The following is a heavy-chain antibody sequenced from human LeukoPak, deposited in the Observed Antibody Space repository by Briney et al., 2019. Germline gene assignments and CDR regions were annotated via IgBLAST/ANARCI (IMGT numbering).Heavy chain of an antibody. CDR1: GFTFSSYW. D-gene: IGHD3-9*01. Sequence: PGGSLRLSCAASGFTFSSYWMHWVRQAPGKGLVWVSRINSDGSSTSYADSVKGRFTISRDNAKNTLYLQMNSLRAEDTAVYYCARDPPRRYFDQENYHYYMDVWGKGTTVTVSS. V-gene: IGHV3-74*01. CDR3: ARDPPRRYFDQENYHYYMDV. CDR2: INSDGSST. J-gene: IGHJ6*03.